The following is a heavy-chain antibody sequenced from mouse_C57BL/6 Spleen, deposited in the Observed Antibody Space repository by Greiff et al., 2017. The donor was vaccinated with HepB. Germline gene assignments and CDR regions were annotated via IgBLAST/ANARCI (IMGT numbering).Heavy chain of an antibody. J-gene: IGHJ3*01. CDR3: ARESYYYGSSSCAY. Sequence: EVQLQQSGPELVKPGASVKISCKASGYTFTDYYMNWVKQSHGKSLEWIGDINPNNGGTSYNQKFKGKATLTVDKSSSTAYMELRSLTSEDSAVYYCARESYYYGSSSCAYWGQGTLVTVSA. D-gene: IGHD1-1*01. CDR2: INPNNGGT. CDR1: GYTFTDYY. V-gene: IGHV1-26*01.